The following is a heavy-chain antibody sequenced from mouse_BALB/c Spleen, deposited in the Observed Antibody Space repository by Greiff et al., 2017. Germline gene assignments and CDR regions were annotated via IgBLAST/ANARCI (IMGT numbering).Heavy chain of an antibody. Sequence: DVKLVESGGGLVKPGGSLKLSCAASGFTFSSYAMSWVRQTPEKRLEWVATISSGGSYTYYPDSVKGRFTISRDNAKNTLYLQMSSLRSEDTAMYYCASYGTGFAYWGQGTLVTVSA. CDR1: GFTFSSYA. V-gene: IGHV5-9-3*01. CDR2: ISSGGSYT. J-gene: IGHJ3*01. D-gene: IGHD1-2*01. CDR3: ASYGTGFAY.